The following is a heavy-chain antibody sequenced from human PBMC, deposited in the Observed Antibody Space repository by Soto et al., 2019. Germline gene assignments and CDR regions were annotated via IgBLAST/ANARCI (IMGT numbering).Heavy chain of an antibody. CDR2: INGYNGDT. J-gene: IGHJ6*02. CDR1: GYTFTGHA. V-gene: IGHV1-18*01. D-gene: IGHD2-8*01. CDR3: AKNGQPPYYYYGLDV. Sequence: ASVKVSCKASGYTFTGHAMHWVRQAPGQGLEWMGWINGYNGDTNYAQKFQDRVSMTIDTSTGTAYMELRSLTSDDTAIYYCAKNGQPPYYYYGLDVWGQGTKVTVSS.